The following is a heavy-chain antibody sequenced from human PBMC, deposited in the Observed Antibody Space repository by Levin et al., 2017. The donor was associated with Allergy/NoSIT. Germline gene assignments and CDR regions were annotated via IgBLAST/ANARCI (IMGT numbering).Heavy chain of an antibody. CDR3: AKKSTLLGSGSYSSAYYFDY. CDR1: GFTFSSYA. Sequence: GGSLRLSCAASGFTFSSYAMSWVRQAPGKGLEWVSAISGSGGSTNSADSVKGRFTISRDNSKNTLYLQMNSLRAEDTAVYYCAKKSTLLGSGSYSSAYYFDYWGQGTLVTVSS. V-gene: IGHV3-23*01. J-gene: IGHJ4*02. CDR2: ISGSGGST. D-gene: IGHD1-26*01.